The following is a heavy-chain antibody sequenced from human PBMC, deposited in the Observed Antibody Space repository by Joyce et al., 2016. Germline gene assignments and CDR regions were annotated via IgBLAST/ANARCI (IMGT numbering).Heavy chain of an antibody. V-gene: IGHV4-61*01. CDR3: ATSLPSRVGGFQFFGMDV. CDR1: GDSFSGTSYY. CDR2: IYNRETT. D-gene: IGHD3-10*01. Sequence: HLQESGPGLVKPSETLSLTCTLSGDSFSGTSYYWSWIRQSPGKGLEWLGFIYNRETTHYNPSLGGRLSMSVGAAKKQFSLRLTSGTSADTAVYYCATSLPSRVGGFQFFGMDVWGQGTTVIVS. J-gene: IGHJ6*02.